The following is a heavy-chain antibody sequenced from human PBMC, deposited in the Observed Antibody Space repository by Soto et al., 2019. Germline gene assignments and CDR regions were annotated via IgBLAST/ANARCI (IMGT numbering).Heavy chain of an antibody. CDR2: MNPNSGNT. CDR1: GYTLTSYD. D-gene: IGHD3-3*01. J-gene: IGHJ6*02. CDR3: ARGYYDFWSGYYISPYGMDV. Sequence: GASVKVSCKASGYTLTSYDINWVRQATGQGLEWMGWMNPNSGNTGYAQKFQGRVTMTRNTSISTAYMELSSLRSEDTAVYYSARGYYDFWSGYYISPYGMDVWGQGTTVTVSS. V-gene: IGHV1-8*01.